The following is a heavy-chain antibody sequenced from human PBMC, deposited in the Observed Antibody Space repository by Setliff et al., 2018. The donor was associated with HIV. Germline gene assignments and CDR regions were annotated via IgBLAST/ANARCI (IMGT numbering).Heavy chain of an antibody. CDR1: GYTLTELS. CDR3: ATVHGSFWSRFDP. D-gene: IGHD3-3*01. V-gene: IGHV1-24*01. Sequence: GASVKVSCKVSGYTLTELSMHWVRQAPGKGLEWMGGFDPEDGETIYAQKFQGRVTMTEDTSTDTAYMELSSLRSEDTAVHYCATVHGSFWSRFDPWGQGTLVTVSS. J-gene: IGHJ5*02. CDR2: FDPEDGET.